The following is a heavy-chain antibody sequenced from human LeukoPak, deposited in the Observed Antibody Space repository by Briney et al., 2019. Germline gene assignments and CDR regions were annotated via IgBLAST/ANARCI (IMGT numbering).Heavy chain of an antibody. V-gene: IGHV4-61*02. D-gene: IGHD6-19*01. CDR3: AREVAGFDY. CDR1: GGSLSSSNFF. CDR2: VYSTGYT. Sequence: PSETLSLTCTVSGGSLSSSNFFWSWIRQPAGKGLEWIGRVYSTGYTVYNPSLKSRVSISVDTSKSQSSLKVNSVTAADTAVYYCAREVAGFDYWGQGTLVTVSS. J-gene: IGHJ4*02.